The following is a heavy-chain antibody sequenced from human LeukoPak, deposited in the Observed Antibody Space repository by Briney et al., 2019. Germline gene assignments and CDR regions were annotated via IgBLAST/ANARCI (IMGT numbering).Heavy chain of an antibody. V-gene: IGHV1-46*01. CDR3: ARGSVRGDLDY. Sequence: ASVKVSCKVSGYTLTELSMHWVRQAPGQGLEWMGIINPSGGSTTYAQKFQGRVTMTRDVSTSTVYMELSSLRSEDTAVYYCARGSVRGDLDYWGQGTLVTVSS. CDR2: INPSGGST. J-gene: IGHJ4*02. D-gene: IGHD3-16*01. CDR1: GYTLTELS.